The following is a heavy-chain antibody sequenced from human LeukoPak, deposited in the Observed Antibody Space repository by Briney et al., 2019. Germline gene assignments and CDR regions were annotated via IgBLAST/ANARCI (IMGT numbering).Heavy chain of an antibody. D-gene: IGHD1-26*01. Sequence: SETLSLTCAVYGGSFSGYYWSWIRQPPGKGLEWIGEINHSGSTNYNPSLKSRVTISVDTSKNQSSLKLSSMTAADTAVYYCARTIVGATTNDYWGQGTLVTVSS. CDR1: GGSFSGYY. CDR2: INHSGST. CDR3: ARTIVGATTNDY. V-gene: IGHV4-34*01. J-gene: IGHJ4*02.